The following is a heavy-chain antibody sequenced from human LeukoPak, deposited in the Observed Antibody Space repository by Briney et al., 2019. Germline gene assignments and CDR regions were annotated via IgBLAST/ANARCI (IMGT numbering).Heavy chain of an antibody. CDR1: GFTFRSYN. Sequence: PGGSLRLSCAASGFTFRSYNMNWVRQAPGKGPEWVSSVSSSSSYIYYADSVKGRFTISRDNAKNSLYLQMNSLRAEDTAVYYCARGASRADYWGQGTLVTVSS. V-gene: IGHV3-21*01. CDR2: VSSSSSYI. J-gene: IGHJ4*02. CDR3: ARGASRADY.